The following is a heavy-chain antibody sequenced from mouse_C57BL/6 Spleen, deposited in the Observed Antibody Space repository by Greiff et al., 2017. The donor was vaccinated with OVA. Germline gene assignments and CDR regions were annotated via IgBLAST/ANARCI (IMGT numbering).Heavy chain of an antibody. CDR2: IDPSDSYT. J-gene: IGHJ2*01. D-gene: IGHD2-14*01. V-gene: IGHV1-50*01. CDR3: ARKRGGEYDLCFDY. Sequence: VQLQQPGAELVKPGASVKLSCKASGYTFTSYWMQWVKQRPGQGLEWIGEIDPSDSYTNYNQKFKGKATLTVDTSSSTAYMQLRSLTSDDAAVYYCARKRGGEYDLCFDYWGQGTTLTVSS. CDR1: GYTFTSYW.